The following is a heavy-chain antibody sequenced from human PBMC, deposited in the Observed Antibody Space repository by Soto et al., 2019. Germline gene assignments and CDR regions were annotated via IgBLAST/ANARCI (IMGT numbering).Heavy chain of an antibody. Sequence: SQTLSLTCAISGDSVSSNSAAWNWIRQSPSRGLEWLGRTYYRSKWYNDYAVSVKSRITINPDTSKNQFSLQLNSVTPEDTAVYYCARDRGGWWFGELLLSTTDYYYYGMDVWGQGTTVTVSS. CDR2: TYYRSKWYN. J-gene: IGHJ6*02. CDR3: ARDRGGWWFGELLLSTTDYYYYGMDV. CDR1: GDSVSSNSAA. V-gene: IGHV6-1*01. D-gene: IGHD3-10*01.